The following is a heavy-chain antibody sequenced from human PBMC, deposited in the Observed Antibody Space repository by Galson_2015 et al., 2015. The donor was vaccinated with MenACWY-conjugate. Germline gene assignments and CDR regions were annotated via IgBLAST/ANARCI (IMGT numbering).Heavy chain of an antibody. D-gene: IGHD3-10*01. J-gene: IGHJ6*02. V-gene: IGHV3-7*03. CDR2: IKEDGSEK. CDR1: GFTFSNYW. Sequence: SLRLSCAASGFTFSNYWMSWARQAPEKGLEWVANIKEDGSEKYYVDSVKGRFTISRDNAKNLQYLQMNGLRAEDTAVYYCAKDHNHGSGSSLLDMDVWGQGTTVTVSS. CDR3: AKDHNHGSGSSLLDMDV.